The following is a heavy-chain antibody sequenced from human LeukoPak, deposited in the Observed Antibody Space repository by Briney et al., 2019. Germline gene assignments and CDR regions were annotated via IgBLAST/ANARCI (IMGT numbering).Heavy chain of an antibody. D-gene: IGHD1-7*01. V-gene: IGHV3-23*01. CDR1: GFTFSSYA. CDR2: ISGSGGST. J-gene: IGHJ6*03. Sequence: PGGSLRLSCAASGFTFSSYAMSWVRQAPGKGLEWVSAISGSGGSTYYADSVKGRFTISRDNSKNTLYLQMNSLRAEDTAVYYCAKRRDWNYGTLNYYYYYMDVWGKGTTVTVSS. CDR3: AKRRDWNYGTLNYYYYYMDV.